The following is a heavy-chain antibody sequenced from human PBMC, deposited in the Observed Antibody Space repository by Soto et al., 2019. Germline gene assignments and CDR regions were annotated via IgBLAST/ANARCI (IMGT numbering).Heavy chain of an antibody. CDR1: GFSLSTSGVG. D-gene: IGHD6-19*01. Sequence: SGPTLVNPTQTLTLTCTFSGFSLSTSGVGVGWIRQPPGEALEWLALIYWNDDKRYSPSLKSRLTITKDTSKNQVVLTMTNMDPVDTATYYCAHEQWLVRPFDYRRQRNPVPVSS. CDR3: AHEQWLVRPFDY. CDR2: IYWNDDK. J-gene: IGHJ4*02. V-gene: IGHV2-5*01.